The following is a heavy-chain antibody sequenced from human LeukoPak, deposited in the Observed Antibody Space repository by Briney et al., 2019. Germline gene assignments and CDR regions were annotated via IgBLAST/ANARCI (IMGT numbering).Heavy chain of an antibody. CDR2: ISGSSDAI. CDR3: ARAQVGGVYYFDY. D-gene: IGHD1-26*01. CDR1: GFTFSTYS. V-gene: IGHV3-48*01. J-gene: IGHJ4*02. Sequence: PGGSLRLSCAASGFTFSTYSMSWVRQAPGKGLEWVSYISGSSDAIYYGDSVKGRFTISRDNAKNSLYLQMNSLKASDTAMYYCARAQVGGVYYFDYWGQGTLVTVSS.